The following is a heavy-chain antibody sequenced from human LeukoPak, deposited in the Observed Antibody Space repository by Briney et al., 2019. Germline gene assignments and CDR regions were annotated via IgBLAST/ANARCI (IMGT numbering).Heavy chain of an antibody. J-gene: IGHJ4*02. V-gene: IGHV4-59*01. D-gene: IGHD6-13*01. CDR3: ARVPIAAAFDY. CDR2: IYYSGST. Sequence: SETLSLTCIVSGGSISSYYWSWIRQPPGKGLEWIGYIYYSGSTNYNPSLKSRVTISVDTSKNQFSLKLSSVTAADTAVYYCARVPIAAAFDYWGQGTLVTVSS. CDR1: GGSISSYY.